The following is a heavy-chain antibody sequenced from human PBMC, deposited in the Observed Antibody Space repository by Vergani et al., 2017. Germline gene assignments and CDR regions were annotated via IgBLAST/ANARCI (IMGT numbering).Heavy chain of an antibody. V-gene: IGHV1-18*01. D-gene: IGHD2-15*01. J-gene: IGHJ6*02. CDR1: GYTFNSYA. Sequence: QVQLVQSGAEVKKPGASVRVSCKASGYTFNSYAITWVRQAPGQGLEWMGWINVNNGNTKYTQKVQGRVTMTTDTSTNTAYMELRRLKSDDTAVYYCARGGYCSGFRCRDYYGMDVWGQGTTVIVSS. CDR2: INVNNGNT. CDR3: ARGGYCSGFRCRDYYGMDV.